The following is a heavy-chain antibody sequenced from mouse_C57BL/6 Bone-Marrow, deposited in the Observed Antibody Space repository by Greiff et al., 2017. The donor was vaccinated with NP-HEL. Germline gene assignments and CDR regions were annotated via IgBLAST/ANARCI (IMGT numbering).Heavy chain of an antibody. CDR1: GFSFTSYG. J-gene: IGHJ3*01. V-gene: IGHV2-2*01. D-gene: IGHD2-4*01. Sequence: QVQLKQSGPGLVQPSQSLSITCTVSGFSFTSYGVHWVRQSPGKGLEWLGVIWSGGSTDYNAAFISRLSISKDNSKSQVFFKMNSLQADDTAIYYCARTTIYYDYDSFAYWGQGTLVTVSA. CDR2: IWSGGST. CDR3: ARTTIYYDYDSFAY.